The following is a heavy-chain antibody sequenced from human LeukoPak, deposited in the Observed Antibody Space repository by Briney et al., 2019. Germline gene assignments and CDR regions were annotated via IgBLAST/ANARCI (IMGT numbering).Heavy chain of an antibody. CDR1: GGSISSSY. D-gene: IGHD3-10*01. CDR2: IFYDGST. J-gene: IGHJ4*02. Sequence: SETLSLTCTVSGGSISSSYWSWIRQPPGKRLEWIGYIFYDGSTTYNPSLKSRLTISVDTSKNQFSLKLSSVTAADTAVYYCATKGTGRYSTFDQWGQETLVTVSS. V-gene: IGHV4-59*01. CDR3: ATKGTGRYSTFDQ.